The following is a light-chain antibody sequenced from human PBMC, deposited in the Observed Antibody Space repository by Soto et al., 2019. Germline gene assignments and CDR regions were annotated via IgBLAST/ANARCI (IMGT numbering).Light chain of an antibody. CDR3: SSYTSSSRV. CDR1: SSDVGGYNY. V-gene: IGLV2-14*01. Sequence: QSALTQPASVSGSPGQSIIISCTGTSSDVGGYNYVSWYQQHPGKAPKLMIYEVSNRPSGVSNRFSGSKSGNTASLTISGLQAEDEADYYCSSYTSSSRVFGTGTKSPS. CDR2: EVS. J-gene: IGLJ1*01.